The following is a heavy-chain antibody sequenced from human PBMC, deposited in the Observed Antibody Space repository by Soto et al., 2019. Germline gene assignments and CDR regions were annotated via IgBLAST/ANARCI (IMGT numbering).Heavy chain of an antibody. Sequence: GASVKVSCKASGYTFTSYAMHWVRQAPGQRLEWMGWINAGNGNTKYSQKFQGRVTITRDTSASTAYMELSSLRSEDTAVYYCARSLPRIQPIDYWGQGTLVTVS. D-gene: IGHD5-18*01. V-gene: IGHV1-3*01. CDR2: INAGNGNT. CDR3: ARSLPRIQPIDY. J-gene: IGHJ4*02. CDR1: GYTFTSYA.